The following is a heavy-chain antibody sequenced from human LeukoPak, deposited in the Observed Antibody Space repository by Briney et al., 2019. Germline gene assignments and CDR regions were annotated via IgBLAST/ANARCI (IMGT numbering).Heavy chain of an antibody. CDR3: ARTPGVPAAIGRYYYGMDV. J-gene: IGHJ6*02. Sequence: SETLSLTCTVSGGSISSYYWSWVRQPPGKGLKWIGYIYYSGSTNYNPSLKSRVTISVDTSKNQFSLKLSSVTAADTAVYYCARTPGVPAAIGRYYYGMDVWGQGTTVTVSS. V-gene: IGHV4-59*01. CDR2: IYYSGST. D-gene: IGHD2-2*01. CDR1: GGSISSYY.